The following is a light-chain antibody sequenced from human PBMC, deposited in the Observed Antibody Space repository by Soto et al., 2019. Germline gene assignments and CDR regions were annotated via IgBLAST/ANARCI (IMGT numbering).Light chain of an antibody. CDR3: QKYDNLPIN. Sequence: DIQMTQSPSSLSASVGDRVTITCRASQSISSYLNWHQQKPGKAPKLLIYDASNLETGVPSRFSGSGSGTDFTFTISSLQPEDIATYYCQKYDNLPINCGQGKRREIK. CDR2: DAS. V-gene: IGKV1-33*01. J-gene: IGKJ5*01. CDR1: QSISSY.